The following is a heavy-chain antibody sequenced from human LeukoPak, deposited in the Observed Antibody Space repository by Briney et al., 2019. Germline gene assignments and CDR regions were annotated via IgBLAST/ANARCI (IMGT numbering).Heavy chain of an antibody. Sequence: ASVKVSCKASGYTFTSYYMHWVRQAPGQGLEWMGIINPSGGSTSYAQKFQGRVTMTEDTSTDTAYMELSSLRSEDTAVYYCATDLQPGDNWFDPWGQGTLVTVSS. J-gene: IGHJ5*02. CDR3: ATDLQPGDNWFDP. V-gene: IGHV1-46*01. D-gene: IGHD4-11*01. CDR2: INPSGGST. CDR1: GYTFTSYY.